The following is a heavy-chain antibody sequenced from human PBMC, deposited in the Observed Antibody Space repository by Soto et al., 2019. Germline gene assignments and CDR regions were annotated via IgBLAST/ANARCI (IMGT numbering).Heavy chain of an antibody. Sequence: QVQLVESGGGVVQPGRSLRLSCAASGFTFSSYGMHWVRQAPGKGLEWVAVISYDGSNKYYADSVKGRFTISRDNSKNTLYRQMNSLRAEDKAVYYCAKDLLHYDCWSGYSYYYYYGMDVWGQGTTVTVSS. CDR2: ISYDGSNK. J-gene: IGHJ6*02. D-gene: IGHD3-3*01. CDR3: AKDLLHYDCWSGYSYYYYYGMDV. CDR1: GFTFSSYG. V-gene: IGHV3-30*18.